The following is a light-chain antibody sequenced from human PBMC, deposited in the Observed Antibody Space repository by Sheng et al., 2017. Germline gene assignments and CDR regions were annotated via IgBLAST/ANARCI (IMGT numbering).Light chain of an antibody. J-gene: IGLJ3*02. V-gene: IGLV2-14*01. Sequence: QSALTQPASVSGSPGQSITISCTGTSSDVGGYDYVSWYQQHPGKAPKLMIYEVSNRPSGVSRRFSGSKSGNTASLTISGLQAEDEADYYCVSYTSTSTLVFGGGTKLTV. CDR3: VSYTSTSTLV. CDR2: EVS. CDR1: SSDVGGYDY.